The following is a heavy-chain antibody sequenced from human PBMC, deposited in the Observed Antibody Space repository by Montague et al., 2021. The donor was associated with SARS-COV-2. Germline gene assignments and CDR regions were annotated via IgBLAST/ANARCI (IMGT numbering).Heavy chain of an antibody. CDR3: AKDWWIKIAAPGYFDY. J-gene: IGHJ4*02. CDR2: ISYDGSNK. D-gene: IGHD6-25*01. Sequence: CLRLSCAASGFTFSNYGIHWVRQAPGKGLEWVAVISYDGSNKYYADSVKGRFTISRDNSKNTLYLQMNSLRTEDTAVYYCAKDWWIKIAAPGYFDYWGQGTLVTVSS. CDR1: GFTFSNYG. V-gene: IGHV3-30*18.